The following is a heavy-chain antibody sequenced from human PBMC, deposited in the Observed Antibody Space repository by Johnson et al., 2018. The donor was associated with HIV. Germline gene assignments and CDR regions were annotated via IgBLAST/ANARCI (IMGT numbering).Heavy chain of an antibody. V-gene: IGHV3-20*04. CDR3: ARDFGLEWELDGAFDI. D-gene: IGHD1-26*01. J-gene: IGHJ3*02. Sequence: VQLVESGGGVVRPGGSLRLSCAASGFTFDDYGMSWVRQAPGKGLEWVSGINWYGGSTVYADSVKGRFTISRDNAKNSLYLQRNSLRAEDTALYYCARDFGLEWELDGAFDIWGQGTMVTVSS. CDR2: INWYGGST. CDR1: GFTFDDYG.